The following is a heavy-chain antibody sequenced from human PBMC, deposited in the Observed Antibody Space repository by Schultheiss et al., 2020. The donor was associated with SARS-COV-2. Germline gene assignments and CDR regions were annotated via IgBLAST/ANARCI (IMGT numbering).Heavy chain of an antibody. J-gene: IGHJ4*02. CDR3: AKDGGPYDSSGYYFDY. D-gene: IGHD3-22*01. CDR2: IRSKANSYAT. CDR1: GFTFSSYA. Sequence: GGSLRLSCAASGFTFSSYAMHWVRQASGKGLEWVGRIRSKANSYATAYAASVKGRFTISRDDSKNTLYLQMNSLRAEDTAVYYCAKDGGPYDSSGYYFDYWGQGTLVTVSS. V-gene: IGHV3-73*01.